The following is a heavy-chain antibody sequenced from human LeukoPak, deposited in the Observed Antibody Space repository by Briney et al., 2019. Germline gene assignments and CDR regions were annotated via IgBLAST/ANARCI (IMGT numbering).Heavy chain of an antibody. CDR2: IHFDGSIT. CDR3: ARDSPYYYGSGSYYNADY. CDR1: GFTFSTYW. D-gene: IGHD3-10*01. V-gene: IGHV3-74*01. Sequence: PGGSLRLSCAASGFTFSTYWMHWVRQAPGEGLVWVSRIHFDGSITNYADSVKGRFTISRDNAKNSLYLQMNSLRAEDTAVYYCARDSPYYYGSGSYYNADYWGQGTLVTVSS. J-gene: IGHJ4*02.